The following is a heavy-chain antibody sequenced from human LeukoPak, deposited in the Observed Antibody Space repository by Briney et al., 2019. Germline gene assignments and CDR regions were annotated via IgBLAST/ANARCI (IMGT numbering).Heavy chain of an antibody. J-gene: IGHJ2*01. CDR2: ISSSGSTI. V-gene: IGHV3-11*01. CDR1: GFTFSDYY. D-gene: IGHD2-2*01. Sequence: GGSLRLSCAASGFTFSDYYMSWIRQAPGKGLEWVSYISSSGSTIYYADSVKGRFTISRDNAKNSLYLQMNSLRAEDTAVYYCARHGLRVEVVVPAAIGWYFDLWGRGTLVTVSS. CDR3: ARHGLRVEVVVPAAIGWYFDL.